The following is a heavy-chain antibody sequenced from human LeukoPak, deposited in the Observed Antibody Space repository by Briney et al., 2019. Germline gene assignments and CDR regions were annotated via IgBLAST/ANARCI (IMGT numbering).Heavy chain of an antibody. D-gene: IGHD4-23*01. Sequence: ASVKVSCKASGYTFTGYYMHRVRQAPGQGPEWMGWINPNSGGTNYAQKFQGRVTMTRDTSISTAYMELSRLRSDDTAVYYCASSVVRSSKDAFDIWGQGTMVTVSS. CDR3: ASSVVRSSKDAFDI. J-gene: IGHJ3*02. CDR1: GYTFTGYY. CDR2: INPNSGGT. V-gene: IGHV1-2*02.